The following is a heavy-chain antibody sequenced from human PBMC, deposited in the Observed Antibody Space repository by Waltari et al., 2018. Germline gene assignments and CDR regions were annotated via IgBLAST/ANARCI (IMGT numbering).Heavy chain of an antibody. V-gene: IGHV3-74*03. J-gene: IGHJ4*02. D-gene: IGHD7-27*01. CDR2: IESEERRT. Sequence: EVQLLESGGALVQPGGSLRLYCAPSGSNFSTYWMHWVRQVPGKGLMWVAQIESEERRTTYAESVKGRFTISRDNAKNTVYLQMNSLRDEDTAVYYCVRDEPGDGLDYWGQGTLVTVSS. CDR3: VRDEPGDGLDY. CDR1: GSNFSTYW.